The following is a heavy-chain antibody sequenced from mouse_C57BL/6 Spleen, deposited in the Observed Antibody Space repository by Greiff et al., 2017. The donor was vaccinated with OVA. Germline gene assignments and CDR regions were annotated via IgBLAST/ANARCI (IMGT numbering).Heavy chain of an antibody. D-gene: IGHD1-1*01. V-gene: IGHV1-55*01. CDR1: GYTFTSYW. Sequence: VQLQQPGAELVKPGASVKMSCRASGYTFTSYWITWVKQRPGQGLEWIGDIYPGSGSTHYNEKFKSKATLTVDTSSSTAYMQLSSLTSEDSAVYYCARYPHYGSNWDFDVWGTGTTVTVSS. CDR3: ARYPHYGSNWDFDV. J-gene: IGHJ1*03. CDR2: IYPGSGST.